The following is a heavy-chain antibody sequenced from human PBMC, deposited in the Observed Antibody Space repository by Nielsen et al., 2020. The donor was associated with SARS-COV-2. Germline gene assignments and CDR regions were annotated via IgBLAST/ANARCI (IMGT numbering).Heavy chain of an antibody. J-gene: IGHJ5*02. CDR3: ATAPAAIRSNWFDP. CDR2: FDPEDGET. Sequence: ASVKVSCKASGGTFSSYAISWVRQAPGKGLEWMGGFDPEDGETIYAQKFQGRVTMTEDTSTDTAYMELSSLRSENTAVYYCATAPAAIRSNWFDPWGQGTLVTVSS. D-gene: IGHD2-2*01. CDR1: GGTFSSYA. V-gene: IGHV1-24*01.